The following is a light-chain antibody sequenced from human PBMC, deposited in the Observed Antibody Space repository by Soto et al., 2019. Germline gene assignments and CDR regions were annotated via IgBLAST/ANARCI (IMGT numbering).Light chain of an antibody. V-gene: IGKV1-39*01. CDR1: QSISSY. CDR2: AAS. J-gene: IGKJ3*01. CDR3: QQSHNTPLT. Sequence: DIQMTQSPSSLSASVGDRVTITCRASQSISSYLNWHQQKPGKAPKFLIYAASSLQSGVPSRFSGSGSGTDFTLTISSLQPEDFATYYCQQSHNTPLTFGPGTKVDIK.